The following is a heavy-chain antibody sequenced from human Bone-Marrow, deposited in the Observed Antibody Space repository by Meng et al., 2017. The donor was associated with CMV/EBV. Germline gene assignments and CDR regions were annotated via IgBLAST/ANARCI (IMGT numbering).Heavy chain of an antibody. J-gene: IGHJ6*02. Sequence: SETLSLTCTVSGGSVSSGSYYWSWIRQPPGKGLEWIGYIYYSGSTNYNPSLKSRVTISVDTSKNQFSLKLSSVTAADKAVYYCARDLIVVVPAAIPRYYYYGMDVWGQGTTVTVSS. D-gene: IGHD2-2*02. CDR1: GGSVSSGSYY. V-gene: IGHV4-61*01. CDR3: ARDLIVVVPAAIPRYYYYGMDV. CDR2: IYYSGST.